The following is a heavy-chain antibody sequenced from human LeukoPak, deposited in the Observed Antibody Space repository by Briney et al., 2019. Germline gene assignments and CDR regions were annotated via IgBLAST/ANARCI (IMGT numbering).Heavy chain of an antibody. CDR3: ARDRLQLQS. V-gene: IGHV4-34*01. CDR1: GGSFSGYY. D-gene: IGHD1-1*01. Sequence: SETPSLTCAVYGGSFSGYYWSWIRQPPGKGLEWIGEINHSGSTNYNPSLKSRVTISVDTSKNQFSLKLSSVTAADTAVYYCARDRLQLQSWGQGTLVTVSS. J-gene: IGHJ5*02. CDR2: INHSGST.